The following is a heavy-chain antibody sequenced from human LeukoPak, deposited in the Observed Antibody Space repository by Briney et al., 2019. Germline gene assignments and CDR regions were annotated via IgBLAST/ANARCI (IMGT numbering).Heavy chain of an antibody. Sequence: VKPSETLSLTCTVSGGSISSSSYYWGWIRQPPGKGLEWIGSIYYSGSTNYNPSPKSRVTMSVDTSKNQFSLKLSSVTAADTAVYYCARDWSVQTYYYMDVWGKGTTVTVSS. D-gene: IGHD1-1*01. CDR3: ARDWSVQTYYYMDV. CDR1: GGSISSSSYY. CDR2: IYYSGST. V-gene: IGHV4-39*07. J-gene: IGHJ6*03.